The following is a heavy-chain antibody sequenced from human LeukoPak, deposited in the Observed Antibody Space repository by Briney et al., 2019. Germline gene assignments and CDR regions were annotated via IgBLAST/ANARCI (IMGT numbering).Heavy chain of an antibody. CDR1: GYTFTSYG. CDR2: INPNSGGT. Sequence: ASVKVSCKASGYTFTSYGISWVRQAPGQGLEWMGWINPNSGGTNHAQKFQGRVTMTRDTSISTAYMELSRLTSDDTAVYYCATEDGELLGHDAFDIWGLGTMVTVSS. D-gene: IGHD3-10*01. CDR3: ATEDGELLGHDAFDI. J-gene: IGHJ3*02. V-gene: IGHV1-2*02.